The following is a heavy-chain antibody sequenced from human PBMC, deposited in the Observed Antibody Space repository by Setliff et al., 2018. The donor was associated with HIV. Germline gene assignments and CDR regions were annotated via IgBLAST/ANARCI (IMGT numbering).Heavy chain of an antibody. V-gene: IGHV3-74*01. CDR2: SNNDGSDV. J-gene: IGHJ4*02. Sequence: GGSLRLSCVVSGFTFTNAWMNWVRQVPGKGLVWVERSNNDGSDVRYLDSVKGRFTISRDNAKNSLYLQMKSLSAEDTAVYYCARGPGTGNYFDYWGLGALVTVSS. CDR3: ARGPGTGNYFDY. CDR1: GFTFTNAW. D-gene: IGHD1-1*01.